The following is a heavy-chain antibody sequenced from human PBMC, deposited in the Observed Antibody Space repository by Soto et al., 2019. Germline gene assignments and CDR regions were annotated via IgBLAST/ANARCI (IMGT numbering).Heavy chain of an antibody. D-gene: IGHD6-19*01. CDR2: ISGSGGST. J-gene: IGHJ5*02. Sequence: GGSLRLSCAASGFTFSSYAMSWVRQAPGKGLEWVSAISGSGGSTYYADSVKGRFTISRDNSKNTLYLQMNSLRAEDTAVYYCAKDFGIAVAGQYNWFDPWGQGTLVTVSS. V-gene: IGHV3-23*01. CDR1: GFTFSSYA. CDR3: AKDFGIAVAGQYNWFDP.